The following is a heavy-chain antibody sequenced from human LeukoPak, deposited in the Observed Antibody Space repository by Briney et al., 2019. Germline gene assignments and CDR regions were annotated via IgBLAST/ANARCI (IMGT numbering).Heavy chain of an antibody. CDR1: GGSLSSYY. CDR3: ARAFMVLGENDAFDI. J-gene: IGHJ3*02. D-gene: IGHD3-10*01. CDR2: IYYSGST. Sequence: LETLSLTCTVSGGSLSSYYWSWIRQPPGKGLEWIGYIYYSGSTNYNPSLKSRVTISVDTSKNQFSLKLSSVTAADTAVYYCARAFMVLGENDAFDIWGQGTMVTVSS. V-gene: IGHV4-59*01.